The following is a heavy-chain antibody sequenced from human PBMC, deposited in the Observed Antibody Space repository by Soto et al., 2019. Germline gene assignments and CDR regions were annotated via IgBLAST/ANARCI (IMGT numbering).Heavy chain of an antibody. J-gene: IGHJ6*02. Sequence: QVQLVQSGAEVKKPGSSVKVSCKASGGTFSSYAISWVRHAPGQGLEWRGGIIPIFGTANYAQKFQGRVTITADESTSTAYMALSRLRSEDTAVYYCARGVGWNYAYYYYGMDVWGQGTTVTVSS. D-gene: IGHD1-7*01. CDR2: IIPIFGTA. V-gene: IGHV1-69*01. CDR1: GGTFSSYA. CDR3: ARGVGWNYAYYYYGMDV.